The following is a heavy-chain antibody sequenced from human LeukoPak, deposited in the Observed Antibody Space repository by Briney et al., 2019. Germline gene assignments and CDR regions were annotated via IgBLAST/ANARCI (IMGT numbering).Heavy chain of an antibody. CDR3: ARAIYDSSGYYYFSPYYFDY. CDR1: GFTFSSYA. Sequence: GGSLRLSCAASGFTFSSYAMSWVRQAPGKGLVWVSRINSDGSSTSYADSVKGRFTISRDNAKNTLYLQMNSLRAEDTAVYYCARAIYDSSGYYYFSPYYFDYWGQGTLVTVSS. D-gene: IGHD3-22*01. V-gene: IGHV3-74*01. J-gene: IGHJ4*02. CDR2: INSDGSST.